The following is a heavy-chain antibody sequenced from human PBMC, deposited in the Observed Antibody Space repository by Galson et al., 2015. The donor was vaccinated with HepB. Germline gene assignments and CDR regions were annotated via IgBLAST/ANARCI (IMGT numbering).Heavy chain of an antibody. Sequence: SVKVSCKASGGTFSSYAISWVRQAPGQGLEWMGGIIPIFGTANYAQKFQGRVTITADKSTSTAYMELSSLRSEDTAVYYCARPGSSSSIYYYGMDVWGQGTTVTVSS. J-gene: IGHJ6*02. D-gene: IGHD6-6*01. CDR3: ARPGSSSSIYYYGMDV. CDR2: IIPIFGTA. CDR1: GGTFSSYA. V-gene: IGHV1-69*06.